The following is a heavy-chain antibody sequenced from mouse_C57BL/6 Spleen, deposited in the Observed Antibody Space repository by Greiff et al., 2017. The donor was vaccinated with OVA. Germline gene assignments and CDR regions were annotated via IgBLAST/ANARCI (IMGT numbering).Heavy chain of an antibody. Sequence: VQLQQSGPGMVKPSQSLSLTCTVTGYSITSGYDWHWIRHFPGNKLEWMGYISYSGSTNYNPSLKSRISITHDTSKNHFFLKLNSVTTEDTATYYCARQVGRGAMDYWGQGTSVTVSS. CDR1: GYSITSGYD. V-gene: IGHV3-1*01. CDR3: ARQVGRGAMDY. CDR2: ISYSGST. J-gene: IGHJ4*01. D-gene: IGHD4-1*01.